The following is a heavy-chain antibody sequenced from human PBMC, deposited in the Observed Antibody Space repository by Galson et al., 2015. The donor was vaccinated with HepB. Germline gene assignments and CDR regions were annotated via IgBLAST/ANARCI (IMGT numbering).Heavy chain of an antibody. CDR3: AREDADIAAMTLDH. V-gene: IGHV3-33*08. J-gene: IGHJ4*02. D-gene: IGHD6-25*01. Sequence: SLRLSCAASGFAFSDYYMTWIRQAPGKGLEWVAVIWHDGSNSYYADSVKGRFTISRDNSKNTLYLQMNSLRAEDTAVYYCAREDADIAAMTLDHWGQGTLVTVSS. CDR2: IWHDGSNS. CDR1: GFAFSDYY.